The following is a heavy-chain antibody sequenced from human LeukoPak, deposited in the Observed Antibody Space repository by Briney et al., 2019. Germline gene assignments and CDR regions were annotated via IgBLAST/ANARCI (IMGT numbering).Heavy chain of an antibody. CDR1: GFTFSSHW. D-gene: IGHD1-14*01. V-gene: IGHV3-74*01. CDR2: IYTDGSST. CDR3: ARGASNRFDY. Sequence: GGSLRLSCAASGFTFSSHWMHWVRQAPGKGLVWVSRIYTDGSSTNYADSVKGRFTISRDNAKNTLYLQMNSLRGEDTAVYYCARGASNRFDYWGQGTLVTVSS. J-gene: IGHJ4*02.